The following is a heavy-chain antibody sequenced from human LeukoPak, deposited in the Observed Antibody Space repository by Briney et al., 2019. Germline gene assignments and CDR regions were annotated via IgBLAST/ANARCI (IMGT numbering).Heavy chain of an antibody. CDR1: GYSFTSYW. J-gene: IGHJ6*02. Sequence: KPGESLKISCKGSGYSFTSYWIGWVRQMPGKGLEWMGIIYPGDSDTRYSSSFQGQVTISADKSISTAYLQWSSLKASDTAMYYCARFSSYYDFWSGYPQPDSYGMDVWGQGTTVTVSS. D-gene: IGHD3-3*01. V-gene: IGHV5-51*03. CDR3: ARFSSYYDFWSGYPQPDSYGMDV. CDR2: IYPGDSDT.